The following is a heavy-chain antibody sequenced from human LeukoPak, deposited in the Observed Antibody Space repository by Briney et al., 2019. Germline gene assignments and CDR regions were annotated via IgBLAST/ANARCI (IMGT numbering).Heavy chain of an antibody. V-gene: IGHV1-18*01. CDR1: GYTFSTYG. Sequence: EASVKVSCKASGYTFSTYGISWVRQAPGQGLEWVGWINVYNGNTNYAQKVQGRVTMTTDTSTSTAYMELRSLRSDDTAVYYCARVILDYDILTGYSPYSFDYWGQGTLVTLSS. CDR3: ARVILDYDILTGYSPYSFDY. CDR2: INVYNGNT. D-gene: IGHD3-9*01. J-gene: IGHJ4*02.